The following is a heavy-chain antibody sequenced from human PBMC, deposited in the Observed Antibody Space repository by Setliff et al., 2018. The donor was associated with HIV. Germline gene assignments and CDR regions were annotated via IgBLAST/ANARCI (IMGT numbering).Heavy chain of an antibody. J-gene: IGHJ6*03. CDR1: GFTFNNAW. D-gene: IGHD3-10*01. V-gene: IGHV3-15*01. Sequence: GSLRLSCEASGFTFNNAWMTWVRQAPGKGLEWVGRIKSRSDGGTTQYAAPVKGRFTVSRDESENSLSLQMNSLKTEDTAVYYCVKDVAATNMVRGILYHYYYMDVWGKGATVTVSS. CDR3: VKDVAATNMVRGILYHYYYMDV. CDR2: IKSRSDGGTT.